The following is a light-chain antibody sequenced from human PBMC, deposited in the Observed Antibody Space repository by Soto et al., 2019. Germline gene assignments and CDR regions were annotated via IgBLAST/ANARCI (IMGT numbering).Light chain of an antibody. CDR1: SGSIAHNY. J-gene: IGLJ3*02. V-gene: IGLV6-57*04. CDR3: QSFDCNDWV. CDR2: QDN. Sequence: NFMLTQPHSVSESPGKTVIISCSRSSGSIAHNYVQWYQQRPGSAPTTMIYQDNHRASGVADRFSGSIDSSSNSASLTISGLKTEDEADYYCQSFDCNDWVFGGGTKLTVL.